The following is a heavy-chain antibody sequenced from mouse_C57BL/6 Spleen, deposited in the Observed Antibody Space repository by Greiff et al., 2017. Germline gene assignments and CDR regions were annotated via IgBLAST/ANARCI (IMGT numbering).Heavy chain of an antibody. J-gene: IGHJ1*03. D-gene: IGHD1-1*01. CDR2: ISSGSSTI. CDR3: ARGNYGSHWYFDV. CDR1: GFTFSDYG. Sequence: EVQLVESGGGLVKPGGSLKLSCAASGFTFSDYGMHWVRQAPEKGLAWVAYISSGSSTIYYADTVKGRFTISRDNAKNTLFLQMTSLRSEDTAMYYCARGNYGSHWYFDVWGTGTTVTVSS. V-gene: IGHV5-17*01.